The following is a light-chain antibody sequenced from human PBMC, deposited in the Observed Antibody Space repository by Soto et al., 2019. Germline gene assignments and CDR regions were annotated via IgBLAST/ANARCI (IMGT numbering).Light chain of an antibody. CDR2: DSS. CDR3: QQYSSYWT. Sequence: DIQMAQSPSTLSASVGDRVTITCRASQSISSWLAWYQQKPGRAPKLLIYDSSSLESGVPSRFSGSGSGTEFTLTISSLQPDDFATYYCQQYSSYWTFGQGTTVDIK. J-gene: IGKJ1*01. CDR1: QSISSW. V-gene: IGKV1-5*01.